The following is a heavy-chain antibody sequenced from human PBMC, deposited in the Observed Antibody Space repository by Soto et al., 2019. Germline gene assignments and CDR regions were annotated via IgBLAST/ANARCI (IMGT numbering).Heavy chain of an antibody. CDR3: ASHLPNSYDSSGPFDP. D-gene: IGHD3-22*01. J-gene: IGHJ5*02. V-gene: IGHV4-39*01. CDR1: GGSISSSSYY. CDR2: IYYSGST. Sequence: QLQLQESGPGLVKPSETLSLTCTVSGGSISSSSYYWGWIRQPPGKGLEWIGSIYYSGSTYYNPSLESRVTIAVDTSKNRFPLKLSSVTAADPAVYYGASHLPNSYDSSGPFDPWGQGTLVTVSS.